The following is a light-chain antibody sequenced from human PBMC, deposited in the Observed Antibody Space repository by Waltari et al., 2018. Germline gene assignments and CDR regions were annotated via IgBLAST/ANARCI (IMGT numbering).Light chain of an antibody. J-gene: IGLJ1*01. V-gene: IGLV2-8*01. CDR3: SSYGGINNSPYV. CDR1: SSDVGGHNF. Sequence: QSALTQPTSASGSPGQSVPISCTGTSSDVGGHNFVSWYQHLPGKAPKLIIWEVSRRPSGVPNRFSGSKSGNTASLTVSGLQPEDEGDYYCSSYGGINNSPYVFGTGTKVTVL. CDR2: EVS.